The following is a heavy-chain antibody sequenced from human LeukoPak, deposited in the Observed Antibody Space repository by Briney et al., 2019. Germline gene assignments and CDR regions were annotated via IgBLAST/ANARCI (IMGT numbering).Heavy chain of an antibody. CDR2: ISGSGGST. V-gene: IGHV3-23*01. CDR3: AKDYEGFGEF. Sequence: PGGSLRLSCAASGFTFSSYAMSWVRQAPGKGLEWVSAISGSGGSTYYADSVKGRFTNSRDNSKNTLYLQMNSLRTEDTAFYYCAKDYEGFGEFWGQGTLVSVSS. D-gene: IGHD3-10*01. CDR1: GFTFSSYA. J-gene: IGHJ1*01.